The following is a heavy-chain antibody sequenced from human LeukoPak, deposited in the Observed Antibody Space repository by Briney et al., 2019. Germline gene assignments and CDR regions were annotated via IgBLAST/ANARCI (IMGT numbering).Heavy chain of an antibody. CDR1: GFTFSSYA. CDR2: ISGSGGNT. V-gene: IGHV3-23*01. D-gene: IGHD6-13*01. J-gene: IGHJ4*02. Sequence: GGSLRLSCAASGFTFSSYAMSWVRQAPGKGLEWVSTISGSGGNTYYADSVKGRFTISRDNSKNTLYLQVNSLRAEDTAVYYCARAAAAGPFDYWGQGTLVTISS. CDR3: ARAAAAGPFDY.